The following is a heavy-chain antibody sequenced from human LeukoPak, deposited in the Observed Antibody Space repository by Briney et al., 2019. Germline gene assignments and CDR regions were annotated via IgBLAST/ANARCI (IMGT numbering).Heavy chain of an antibody. V-gene: IGHV3-7*01. CDR3: ARVAKYYYGSETYYFFEH. J-gene: IGHJ4*02. CDR1: GFTFWSSG. Sequence: GGSLRLSCAASGFTFWSSGMSWVRQAPGKGLEWVANIKQDGTEKYYVDSVKGRFTISRDNAKNSLNLQMNSLRVEDTAVYYCARVAKYYYGSETYYFFEHWGQGTPVTASS. D-gene: IGHD3-10*01. CDR2: IKQDGTEK.